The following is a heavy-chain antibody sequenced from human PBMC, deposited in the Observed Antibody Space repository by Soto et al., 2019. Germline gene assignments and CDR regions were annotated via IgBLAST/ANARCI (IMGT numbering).Heavy chain of an antibody. D-gene: IGHD3-3*01. J-gene: IGHJ4*02. CDR3: ARELTYYDFWSGYYPSYFDY. V-gene: IGHV1-3*01. Sequence: GASVKVSCKASGYTFTSYAMHWVCQAPGQRLEWMGWINAGNGNTKYSQKFQGRVTITRDTSASTAYMELSSLRSEDTAVYYCARELTYYDFWSGYYPSYFDYWGQGTLVTVSS. CDR1: GYTFTSYA. CDR2: INAGNGNT.